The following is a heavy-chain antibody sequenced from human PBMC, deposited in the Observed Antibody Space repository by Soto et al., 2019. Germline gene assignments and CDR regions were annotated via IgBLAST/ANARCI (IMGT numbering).Heavy chain of an antibody. J-gene: IGHJ6*02. CDR2: IIPIFGTA. CDR3: SSSAMDHYYYGIDV. D-gene: IGHD2-2*01. Sequence: QVQLVQSGAEVKKPGSSVKVSCKASGGTFSSYAISWVRQAPGQGLEWMGGIIPIFGTANYAQKFQGRVTITADESTSTAYMELSSLRSAATAVYYCSSSAMDHYYYGIDVWGQGTTVTVSS. CDR1: GGTFSSYA. V-gene: IGHV1-69*12.